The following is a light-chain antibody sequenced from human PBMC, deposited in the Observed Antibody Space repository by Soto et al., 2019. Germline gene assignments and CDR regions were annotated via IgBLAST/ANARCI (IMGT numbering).Light chain of an antibody. CDR3: TAFTNRYTYV. Sequence: QSVLTQPASVSGSPGQSITISCTGTSSDVGGYDYVGWYQQHPGKAPKLMIYNVYNRPSGVSFRFSGSKSGNTASLTISGLQTVDETDYYCTAFTNRYTYVFGIGTKVTVL. CDR1: SSDVGGYDY. J-gene: IGLJ1*01. V-gene: IGLV2-14*01. CDR2: NVY.